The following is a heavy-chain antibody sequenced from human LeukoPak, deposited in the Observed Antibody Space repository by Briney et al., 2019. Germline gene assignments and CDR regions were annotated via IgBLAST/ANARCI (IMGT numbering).Heavy chain of an antibody. J-gene: IGHJ4*02. CDR2: IKQDASEE. D-gene: IGHD1-26*01. Sequence: GGSLRLSCAASGFTLSGYWMSWVRQAPGKGLEWVANIKQDASEEYYVDSVKGRFTISRDNAKNSLYLQMNSLRAEDTAVYYCVRDRGRASVDYWGQGTLVTVSS. CDR1: GFTLSGYW. V-gene: IGHV3-7*01. CDR3: VRDRGRASVDY.